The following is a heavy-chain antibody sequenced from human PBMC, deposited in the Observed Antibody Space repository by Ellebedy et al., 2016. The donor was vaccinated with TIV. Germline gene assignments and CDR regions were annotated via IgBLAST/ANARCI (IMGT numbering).Heavy chain of an antibody. V-gene: IGHV4-34*01. CDR1: SGSFSGYY. CDR3: ARHSLVRGITA. D-gene: IGHD3-10*01. CDR2: ITHREAT. J-gene: IGHJ5*02. Sequence: SETLSLXCELDSGSFSGYYWAWIRQPPGKGLEWIGKITHREATFYNPSLKSRVTISLNSSKTHYSLSLNALTAADTAVYFCARHSLVRGITAWGQGTPVAVSS.